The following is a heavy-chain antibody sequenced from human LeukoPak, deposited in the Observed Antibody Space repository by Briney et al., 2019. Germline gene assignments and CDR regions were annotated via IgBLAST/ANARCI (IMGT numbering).Heavy chain of an antibody. D-gene: IGHD1-26*01. J-gene: IGHJ4*02. CDR2: ISSGSYT. Sequence: GGSLRLSCAASGFTFSDYYMSWIRQAPGKGLEWVPYISSGSYTNYADSVKGRFTISRDNAKNSLYLQMNSLRADDTAVYYCARSGSHDYWGQGTLVTVSS. CDR3: ARSGSHDY. V-gene: IGHV3-11*03. CDR1: GFTFSDYY.